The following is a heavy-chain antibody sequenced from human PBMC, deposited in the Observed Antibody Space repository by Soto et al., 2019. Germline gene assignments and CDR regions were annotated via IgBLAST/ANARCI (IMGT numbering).Heavy chain of an antibody. CDR3: ARYGGLIDD. CDR2: IKEDGSDK. J-gene: IGHJ4*02. CDR1: GFSFITHW. D-gene: IGHD2-15*01. Sequence: EVQLVESVGGLVQPGGSLRLSCTASGFSFITHWMTLVRQAPGKGLEWVASIKEDGSDKYYVDAVKGRFTISRDNAEKSLYLQMNSLRAEDTAMYHCARYGGLIDDWGQGTLVTVSS. V-gene: IGHV3-7*05.